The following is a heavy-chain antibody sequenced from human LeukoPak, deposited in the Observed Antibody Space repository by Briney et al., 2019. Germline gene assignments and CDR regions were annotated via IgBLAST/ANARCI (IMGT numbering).Heavy chain of an antibody. CDR2: INAGNDNT. D-gene: IGHD3-10*01. V-gene: IGHV1-3*01. Sequence: ASVNVSCKASGYTFGSYVMHWVRQAPGQRLEWMGWINAGNDNTKYSQKFQGRVTITRDTSATTAYMELSSLRSEDTAVYYCARDPLVGSGSYMDYWGQGTLVTVSS. J-gene: IGHJ4*02. CDR1: GYTFGSYV. CDR3: ARDPLVGSGSYMDY.